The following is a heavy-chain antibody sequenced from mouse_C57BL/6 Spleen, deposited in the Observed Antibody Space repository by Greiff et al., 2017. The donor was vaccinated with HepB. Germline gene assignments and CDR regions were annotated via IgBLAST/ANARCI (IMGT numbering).Heavy chain of an antibody. J-gene: IGHJ3*01. D-gene: IGHD2-3*01. CDR2: IDPEDGDT. Sequence: VQLQQSGAELVRPGASVKLSCTASGFNIKDYYMHWVKQRPEQGLEWIGRIDPEDGDTEYAPKFQGKATMTADTSATTAYLQRSSLTSEDTAVYYCTTGDGYQAWFAYWGQGTLVTVSA. CDR1: GFNIKDYY. CDR3: TTGDGYQAWFAY. V-gene: IGHV14-1*01.